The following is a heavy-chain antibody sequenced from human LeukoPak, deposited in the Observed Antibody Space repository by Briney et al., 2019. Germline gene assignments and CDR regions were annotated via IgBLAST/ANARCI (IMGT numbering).Heavy chain of an antibody. Sequence: QSGGSLRLSCAASGFTLSSYWMHWVRQAPGKGLEWVSGISWNSGDIGYADSVKGRFTISRDNAKNSLYLQMNSLTAEDTGIYYCAKFGGDALDTPMARADFDHWGQGALVTVSS. V-gene: IGHV3-9*01. D-gene: IGHD5-18*01. J-gene: IGHJ4*02. CDR2: ISWNSGDI. CDR3: AKFGGDALDTPMARADFDH. CDR1: GFTLSSYW.